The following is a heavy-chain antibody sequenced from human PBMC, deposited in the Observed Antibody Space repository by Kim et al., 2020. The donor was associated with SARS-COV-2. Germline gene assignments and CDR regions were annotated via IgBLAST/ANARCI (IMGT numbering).Heavy chain of an antibody. CDR1: GFTFSYYA. CDR2: ISADGART. Sequence: GGSLRLSCATSGFTFSYYAMHWVRQVPGKGLEWISLISADGARTNFADSVKGRFSISRDDSKNSLHLQMNSLTPEDAALYYCVKDEGIGGVPFFHWGQGT. D-gene: IGHD3-16*01. CDR3: VKDEGIGGVPFFH. J-gene: IGHJ4*02. V-gene: IGHV3-43*02.